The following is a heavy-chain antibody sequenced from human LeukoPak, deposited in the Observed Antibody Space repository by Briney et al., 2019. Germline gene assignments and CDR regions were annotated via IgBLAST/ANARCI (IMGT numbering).Heavy chain of an antibody. CDR1: GGTFSSYA. V-gene: IGHV1-69*04. CDR3: ASCLDFWSGYYGGY. J-gene: IGHJ4*02. CDR2: IIPILGIA. D-gene: IGHD3-3*01. Sequence: GSSVKVSCKASGGTFSSYAISWVRQAPGQGLEWMGRIIPILGIANYAQKFQGRVTITADKSTSTAYMELSSLRSEDTAVYYCASCLDFWSGYYGGYWGQGTLVTVSS.